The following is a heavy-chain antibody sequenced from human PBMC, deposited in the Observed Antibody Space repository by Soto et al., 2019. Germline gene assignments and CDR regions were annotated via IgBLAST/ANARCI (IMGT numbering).Heavy chain of an antibody. CDR3: ARDRDSGYYFPLDY. D-gene: IGHD5-12*01. CDR1: GFTFSSYG. Sequence: QVQLVESGGGVVQPGRSLRLSCAASGFTFSSYGMHWVRQAPGKGLEWVAVIWYDGSNKYYADSVKGRFTISRDNSKNTLYLQMNSLRAEDTAVYYCARDRDSGYYFPLDYWGQGTLVTVSS. V-gene: IGHV3-33*01. CDR2: IWYDGSNK. J-gene: IGHJ4*02.